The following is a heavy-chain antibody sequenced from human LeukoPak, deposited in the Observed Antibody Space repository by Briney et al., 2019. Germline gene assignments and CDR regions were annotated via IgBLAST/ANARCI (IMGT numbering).Heavy chain of an antibody. V-gene: IGHV3-48*04. J-gene: IGHJ4*02. CDR2: ISSSRSTI. D-gene: IGHD3-22*01. Sequence: GGSLRLSCAASGFTFSTYSMNWVRQAPGKGLEWVSYISSSRSTIHYADSVKGRFTISRDNAKKSLYLQMNSLRAEDTAVYYCARGRYDSSGYYSIFDYWGQGTLVTVSS. CDR1: GFTFSTYS. CDR3: ARGRYDSSGYYSIFDY.